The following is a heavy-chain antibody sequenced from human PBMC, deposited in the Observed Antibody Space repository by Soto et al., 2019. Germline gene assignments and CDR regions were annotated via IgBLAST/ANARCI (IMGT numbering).Heavy chain of an antibody. CDR1: GGTFNRYG. V-gene: IGHV1-69*06. Sequence: QAHLAQSGAEVKKPGASVTVSCKASGGTFNRYGISWVRQAPGQGLDWMGVIIPLYGKVNYAQKFQGRVSITADKSTSTAYMDLNSLRSDDTAVYYCARVRVIRGVIPSHFGLWGQGTQVTVSS. D-gene: IGHD3-10*01. J-gene: IGHJ4*02. CDR3: ARVRVIRGVIPSHFGL. CDR2: IIPLYGKV.